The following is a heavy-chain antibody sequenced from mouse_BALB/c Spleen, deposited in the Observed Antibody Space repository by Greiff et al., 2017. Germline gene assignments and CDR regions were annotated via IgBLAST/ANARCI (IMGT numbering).Heavy chain of an antibody. Sequence: VQLQQPGAELVMPGASVKMSCKASGYTFTDYWMHWVKQRPGQGLEWIGAIDTSDSYTSYNQKFKGKATLTEDESSSTAYMQLSSLTSDDSAVYYCARIYRSYFDYRGQGTTLTVSS. CDR2: IDTSDSYT. J-gene: IGHJ2*01. CDR3: ARIYRSYFDY. CDR1: GYTFTDYW. V-gene: IGHV1-69*01. D-gene: IGHD2-14*01.